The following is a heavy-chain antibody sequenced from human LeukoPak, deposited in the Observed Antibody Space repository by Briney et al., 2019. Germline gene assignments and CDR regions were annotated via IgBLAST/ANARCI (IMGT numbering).Heavy chain of an antibody. CDR1: GYSFTSYW. CDR3: ARMDLGATPAAYDY. J-gene: IGHJ4*02. Sequence: GESLKISCKGSGYSFTSYWITWVRQMPGKGLEWVGRIDPTDSYTSYSPTSPGHVTISADKSVSTAYLQWSSLKASDTAMYYCARMDLGATPAAYDYWGQGTLVTVSS. CDR2: IDPTDSYT. V-gene: IGHV5-10-1*01. D-gene: IGHD1-26*01.